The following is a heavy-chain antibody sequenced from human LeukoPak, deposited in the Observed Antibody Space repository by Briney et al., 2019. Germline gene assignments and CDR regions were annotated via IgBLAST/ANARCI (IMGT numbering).Heavy chain of an antibody. CDR2: IYKTGST. V-gene: IGHV4-39*02. J-gene: IGHJ3*02. Sequence: SETLSLTCTVSGGSISSTTYYWAWIRQPPGKGLEWIGSIYKTGSTNYSPSLKSRVFISVDTSNNQFSLNLSSVTAADTAVYYCARDLPGQYGFDIWGQGTMVTVSS. CDR1: GGSISSTTYY. CDR3: ARDLPGQYGFDI. D-gene: IGHD1-14*01.